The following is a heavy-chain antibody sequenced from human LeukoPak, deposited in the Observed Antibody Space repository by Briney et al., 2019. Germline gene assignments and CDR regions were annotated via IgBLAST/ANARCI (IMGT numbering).Heavy chain of an antibody. V-gene: IGHV3-20*04. CDR2: INWNGGST. Sequence: GGSLRLSCAASGLTFDDYGMSWVRQAPGMGLEWVSGINWNGGSTGYADSVKGRFTISRDNAKNSLYLQMNSLRAEDTALYYCARVGYNWNYRYMDVWGKGTTVTVSS. J-gene: IGHJ6*03. D-gene: IGHD1-7*01. CDR3: ARVGYNWNYRYMDV. CDR1: GLTFDDYG.